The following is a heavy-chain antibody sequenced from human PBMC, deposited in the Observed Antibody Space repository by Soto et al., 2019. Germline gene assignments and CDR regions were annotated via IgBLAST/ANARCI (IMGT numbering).Heavy chain of an antibody. V-gene: IGHV5-10-1*01. CDR2: IDPSDSYT. J-gene: IGHJ6*02. D-gene: IGHD3-3*01. CDR3: ARLTIFGVASQYGMDL. Sequence: GESLKISCKGSGYSFTSYWISWVRQMPGKGLEWMGRIDPSDSYTNYSTSFQGHATISADKSISTAYLQWSILKASDTAIYYCARLTIFGVASQYGMDLWGQGTPVTVSS. CDR1: GYSFTSYW.